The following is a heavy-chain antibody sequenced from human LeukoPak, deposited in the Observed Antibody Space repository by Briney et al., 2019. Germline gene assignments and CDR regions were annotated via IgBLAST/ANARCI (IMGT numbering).Heavy chain of an antibody. D-gene: IGHD4-17*01. J-gene: IGHJ4*02. CDR3: ALSDYGDFYFDY. CDR1: GGSIGTSDYW. Sequence: SETLSLTCTVSGGSIGTSDYWWDWIRQPPGRGLEYIGSIYYNGRTFCNPSLKSRVTLSVDPSNNQFSLKLISVTAADTAVYYCALSDYGDFYFDYWGQGTLVTVSS. V-gene: IGHV4-39*01. CDR2: IYYNGRT.